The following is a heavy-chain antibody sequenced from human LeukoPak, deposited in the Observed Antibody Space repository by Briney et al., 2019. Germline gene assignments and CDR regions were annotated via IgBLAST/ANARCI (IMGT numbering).Heavy chain of an antibody. CDR3: ARAAALSSSIDY. J-gene: IGHJ4*02. V-gene: IGHV3-30*04. CDR2: ISYDGSNK. CDR1: GFTFSSYA. D-gene: IGHD6-6*01. Sequence: GGSLRLSCAASGFTFSSYAMHWVRQAPGKGLEWVAVISYDGSNKYYADSVKGRFTISRDNSKNTLYLQMNSLRAEDTALYYCARAAALSSSIDYWGQGTLVTASS.